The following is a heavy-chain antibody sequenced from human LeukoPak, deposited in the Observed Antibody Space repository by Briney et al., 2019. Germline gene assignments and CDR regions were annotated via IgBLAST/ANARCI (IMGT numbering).Heavy chain of an antibody. V-gene: IGHV3-30*04. CDR2: ISYDENTK. CDR1: GFAFSSHA. CDR3: ARDLYSSSSVNWFDP. Sequence: PGRSLRLSCAASGFAFSSHAMHWVRQAPGKGLEWVAVISYDENTKYYAGSVKGRFTISRDNSRNTLYLQMNSLRADDTALYYCARDLYSSSSVNWFDPWGQGTLVTVSS. D-gene: IGHD6-6*01. J-gene: IGHJ5*02.